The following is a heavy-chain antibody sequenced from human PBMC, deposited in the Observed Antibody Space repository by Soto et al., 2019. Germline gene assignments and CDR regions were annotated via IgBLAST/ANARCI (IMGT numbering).Heavy chain of an antibody. D-gene: IGHD2-2*01. CDR2: ISSSSSYI. CDR3: ARVTLGLSSRIDY. J-gene: IGHJ4*02. Sequence: PGGSLRLSCAASGFTFSSYSMNWVRQAPGKWLEWVSSISSSSSYIYYADSVKGRFTISRDNAKNSLYPQMNSLRAEDTAVYYCARVTLGLSSRIDYWGQGTLVTVSS. CDR1: GFTFSSYS. V-gene: IGHV3-21*01.